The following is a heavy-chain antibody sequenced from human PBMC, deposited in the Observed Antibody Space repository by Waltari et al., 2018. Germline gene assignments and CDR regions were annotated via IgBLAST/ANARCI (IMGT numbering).Heavy chain of an antibody. CDR1: GFSVSTNF. Sequence: GALIQPGGSLRVSCVASGFSVSTNFMNWVRQAPGKGLEWVSVIHPGGSSFYADSVKGRFTISRDNSKNTVFLQMNNLRVEDTAVYYCVRGRTGSPQYFDYWGQGTPVPVSS. D-gene: IGHD3-10*01. J-gene: IGHJ4*02. CDR3: VRGRTGSPQYFDY. V-gene: IGHV3-53*01. CDR2: IHPGGSS.